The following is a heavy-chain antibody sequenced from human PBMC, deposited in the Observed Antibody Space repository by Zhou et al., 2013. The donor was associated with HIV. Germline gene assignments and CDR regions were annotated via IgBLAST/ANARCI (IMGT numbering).Heavy chain of an antibody. J-gene: IGHJ4*02. Sequence: QVHLVQSGAEVKKAGSSVRVSCKTAGGTFNSNGVSWVRHAPGQGLEWMGGIIPSSGTVNFAQKFQDRVILTADASTSTVYMDLSRLTSEDTAVYYCARENPHFDYWGQGTLVTVSS. V-gene: IGHV1-69*12. CDR1: GGTFNSNG. CDR2: IIPSSGTV. CDR3: ARENPHFDY.